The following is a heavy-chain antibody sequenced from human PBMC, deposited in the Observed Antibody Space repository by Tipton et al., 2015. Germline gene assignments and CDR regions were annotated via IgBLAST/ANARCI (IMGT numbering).Heavy chain of an antibody. CDR2: VTISGSTI. CDR1: GFAFSSYA. J-gene: IGHJ4*02. Sequence: SLRLSCVGSGFAFSSYAIAWVRQAPGKGLQWVSGVTISGSTIYSANFVKGRFTISRDSSNNTIYLDLTSLTADDTAVYYCTRAQRDGVIYGSGSYFNGLDYWGQGALVTVSS. CDR3: TRAQRDGVIYGSGSYFNGLDY. V-gene: IGHV3-23*01. D-gene: IGHD3-10*01.